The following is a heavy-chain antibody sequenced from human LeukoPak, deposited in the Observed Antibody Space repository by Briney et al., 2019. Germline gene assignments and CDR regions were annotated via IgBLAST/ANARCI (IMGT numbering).Heavy chain of an antibody. CDR3: ARPLLDYYDSSGYISGDAFDI. CDR1: GYTFTSYG. D-gene: IGHD3-22*01. CDR2: ISAYNGKT. V-gene: IGHV1-18*01. J-gene: IGHJ3*02. Sequence: ASVEVSCKASGYTFTSYGISWVRQAPGQGLEGMGWISAYNGKTNYAQKLQGRVTMTTDTSTSTAYMELRSLRSDDTAVYYCARPLLDYYDSSGYISGDAFDIWGQGTMVTVSS.